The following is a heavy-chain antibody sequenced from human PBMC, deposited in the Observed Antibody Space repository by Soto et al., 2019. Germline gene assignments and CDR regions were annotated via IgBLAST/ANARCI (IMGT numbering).Heavy chain of an antibody. CDR1: GFTFSSYA. V-gene: IGHV3-30-3*01. CDR3: ARXXXYXDX. CDR2: ISYDGSNK. J-gene: IGHJ4*02. Sequence: QVQVVESGGGVVQPGRSLRLYCAASGFTFSSYAMHWVRQAPGKGLEWVAVISYDGSNKYYADSVKGRFTISRDNSKNTLYLQMXSLXAEXTXVXXCARXXXYXDXWGQGTLVTVSS.